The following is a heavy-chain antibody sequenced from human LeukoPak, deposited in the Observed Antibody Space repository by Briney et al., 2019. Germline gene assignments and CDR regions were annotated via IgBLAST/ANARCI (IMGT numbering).Heavy chain of an antibody. D-gene: IGHD3-10*01. J-gene: IGHJ4*02. CDR2: IRSTANGYAT. CDR3: TGNYYGSGSYADFDY. V-gene: IGHV3-73*01. Sequence: GGSLRLSCAASGFTFSSCEMNWVRQASGKGLEWVGRIRSTANGYATAYAASVKGRFTISRDDSKNTAYLQMDSLKTEDTAVYYCTGNYYGSGSYADFDYWGQGTLVTVSS. CDR1: GFTFSSCE.